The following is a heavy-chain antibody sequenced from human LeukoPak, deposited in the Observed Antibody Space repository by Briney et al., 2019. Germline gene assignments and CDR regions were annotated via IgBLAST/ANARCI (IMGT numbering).Heavy chain of an antibody. J-gene: IGHJ5*02. CDR2: IHGDGDNI. CDR1: GFPFSSYA. Sequence: GGSLRLSCAASGFPFSSYAMYWVRQAPGKGLVWVARIHGDGDNISYADSVRGRFTISRDNAKDTLYLHMNSLRPEDTAVYYCARAQVGAPTDLWGQGTLATVFS. V-gene: IGHV3-74*01. D-gene: IGHD1-26*01. CDR3: ARAQVGAPTDL.